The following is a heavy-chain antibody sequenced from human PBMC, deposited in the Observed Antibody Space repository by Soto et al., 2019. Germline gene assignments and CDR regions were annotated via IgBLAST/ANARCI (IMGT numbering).Heavy chain of an antibody. CDR2: IIPIFGTA. V-gene: IGHV1-69*13. CDR1: GGTFSSYA. Sequence: ASVKVSCKASGGTFSSYAISWVRQAPGQGLEWMGGIIPIFGTANYAQKFQGRVTITADESTSTAYMELSSLRSEDTAVYYCARGDWNDHLGYYYYGMDVWGQGTTVTVSS. D-gene: IGHD1-1*01. CDR3: ARGDWNDHLGYYYYGMDV. J-gene: IGHJ6*02.